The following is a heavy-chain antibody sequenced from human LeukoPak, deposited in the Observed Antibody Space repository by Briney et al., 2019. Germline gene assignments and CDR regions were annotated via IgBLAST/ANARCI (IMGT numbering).Heavy chain of an antibody. CDR1: GGSISSYY. Sequence: SETLSLTCTVSGGSISSYYWSWIRQTPGKGLEWIGYIYYSGSTNYNTSLKSRVTISVDTSKKQFSLKRSSVTAAHTAVYYCAREPPCYSFFDYWGQGTLVTVSS. CDR2: IYYSGST. D-gene: IGHD2-21*01. J-gene: IGHJ4*02. V-gene: IGHV4-59*01. CDR3: AREPPCYSFFDY.